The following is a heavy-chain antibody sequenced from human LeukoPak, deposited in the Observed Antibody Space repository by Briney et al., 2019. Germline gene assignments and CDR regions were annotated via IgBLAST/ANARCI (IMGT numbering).Heavy chain of an antibody. CDR1: GFTFNNYG. Sequence: PGRSLRLSCAASGFTFNNYGMHWVRQAPGKGLEWMALIWYDGSNKYYADSVKGRFTISRDNSKNTLYLQTNSLRAEDTAVYYCSREYFDRSRNYYYGMDVWGQGTTVPVSS. CDR2: IWYDGSNK. V-gene: IGHV3-33*01. CDR3: SREYFDRSRNYYYGMDV. J-gene: IGHJ6*02. D-gene: IGHD3-9*01.